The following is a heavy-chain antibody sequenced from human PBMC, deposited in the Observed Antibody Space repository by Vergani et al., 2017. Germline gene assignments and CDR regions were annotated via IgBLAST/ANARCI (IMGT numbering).Heavy chain of an antibody. Sequence: QVQLQESGPGLVKPSETLSLTCAVSGYSISSGYYWGWIRQPPGKGLEWIGSIYHRGSTYYNPSLKSRVTISVDTSKNQFSRKLSSVTAADTAVYYCARPYGDYWAEYFQHWGQGTLVTVSS. D-gene: IGHD4-17*01. J-gene: IGHJ1*01. CDR3: ARPYGDYWAEYFQH. CDR2: IYHRGST. V-gene: IGHV4-38-2*01. CDR1: GYSISSGYY.